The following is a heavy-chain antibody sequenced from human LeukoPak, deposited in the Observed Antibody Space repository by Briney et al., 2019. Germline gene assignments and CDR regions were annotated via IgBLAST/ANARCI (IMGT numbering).Heavy chain of an antibody. V-gene: IGHV1-18*01. Sequence: ASVKVSCKASGYTFTSYGISWVRQAPGQGLDWMGWISAYNGNTNYAQKLQGRVTMTTDTSTSTAYMELRSLRSDDTAVYYCAREYGDTNYYYYGMDVWGQGTTVTVSS. J-gene: IGHJ6*02. D-gene: IGHD4-17*01. CDR1: GYTFTSYG. CDR3: AREYGDTNYYYYGMDV. CDR2: ISAYNGNT.